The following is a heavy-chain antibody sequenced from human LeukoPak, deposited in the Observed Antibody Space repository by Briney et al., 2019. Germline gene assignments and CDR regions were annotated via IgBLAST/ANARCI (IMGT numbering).Heavy chain of an antibody. Sequence: GGSLRLSCAASGFTFSSYAMSRVRQAPGKGLEWVSAISGSGGSTYYADSVKGRFTISRDNSKNTLYLQMNSLRAEDTAVYYCAKDVYYDSSGHNFYYYYYGMDVWGQGTTVTVSS. V-gene: IGHV3-23*01. CDR2: ISGSGGST. CDR1: GFTFSSYA. J-gene: IGHJ6*02. CDR3: AKDVYYDSSGHNFYYYYYGMDV. D-gene: IGHD3-22*01.